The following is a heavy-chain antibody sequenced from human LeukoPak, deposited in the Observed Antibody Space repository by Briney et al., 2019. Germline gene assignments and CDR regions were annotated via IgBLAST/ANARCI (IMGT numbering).Heavy chain of an antibody. Sequence: SETLSLTCSVSGDSMSSYYWSWIRQPPGKGLEWIGYIYYSGTTNYNPSLKSRVTISVDTSKSQFSLKLNSVTAADTAVYYCARSGGYSSPQNYWGQGTLVTVSS. CDR1: GDSMSSYY. CDR3: ARSGGYSSPQNY. CDR2: IYYSGTT. J-gene: IGHJ4*02. D-gene: IGHD6-19*01. V-gene: IGHV4-59*01.